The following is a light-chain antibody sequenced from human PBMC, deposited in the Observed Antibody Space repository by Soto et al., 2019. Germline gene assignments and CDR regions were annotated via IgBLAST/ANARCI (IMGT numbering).Light chain of an antibody. J-gene: IGLJ2*01. CDR2: DNN. CDR1: SSNIGNNY. V-gene: IGLV1-51*01. CDR3: ATWDGSLTGEV. Sequence: QSVLTQSPSVSAAPGQKVTISCSGSSSNIGNNYVSWYQQLPGTAPKLLIYDNNKRPSGIPDRFSGSKSGTSGTMDSTGLQTGDEADYYCATWDGSLTGEVFGGGTKLTVL.